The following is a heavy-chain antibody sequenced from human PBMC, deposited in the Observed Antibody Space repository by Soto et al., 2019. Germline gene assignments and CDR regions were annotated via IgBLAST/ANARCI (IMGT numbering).Heavy chain of an antibody. CDR3: AKHVCSGGGCDYFDY. CDR2: ITSSGDNT. V-gene: IGHV3-23*01. CDR1: GFTFSTYA. J-gene: IGHJ4*02. D-gene: IGHD2-15*01. Sequence: SGGSLRLSCAASGFTFSTYAMTWVRQAPGTGLEWLSAITSSGDNTYYADSVKGRFTISRDNSKNTLYLQMNSLRAEDTALYYCAKHVCSGGGCDYFDYWGLGTLVTVSS.